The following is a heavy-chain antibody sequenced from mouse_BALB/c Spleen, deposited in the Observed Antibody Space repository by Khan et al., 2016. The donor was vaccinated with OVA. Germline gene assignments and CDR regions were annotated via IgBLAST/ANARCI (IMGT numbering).Heavy chain of an antibody. CDR1: GYTFTDYS. CDR3: APSYDNYGGFGY. Sequence: QIQLVQSGPELKKPGETVKISCKASGYTFTDYSMHWVKQAPGKGLKWMGWINTETGEPTYADDFKGRFAFSLETSASYAFLQFTNLKNEDTATXLCAPSYDNYGGFGYWGQGTLVTVSA. CDR2: INTETGEP. J-gene: IGHJ3*02. D-gene: IGHD2-10*01. V-gene: IGHV9-2-1*01.